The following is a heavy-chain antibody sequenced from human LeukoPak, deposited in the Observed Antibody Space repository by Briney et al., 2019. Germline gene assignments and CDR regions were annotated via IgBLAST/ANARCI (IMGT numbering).Heavy chain of an antibody. D-gene: IGHD1-26*01. Sequence: GGSLRLSCAASGFTFSSYSMNWVRQAPGKGLVWVSRINGDGSSTSYADSVKGRFTISRDNSKNTLYLQMNSLRAEDTAIYFCAKDRGSYRLFDYWGQGTLVTVSS. V-gene: IGHV3-74*01. J-gene: IGHJ4*02. CDR1: GFTFSSYS. CDR2: INGDGSST. CDR3: AKDRGSYRLFDY.